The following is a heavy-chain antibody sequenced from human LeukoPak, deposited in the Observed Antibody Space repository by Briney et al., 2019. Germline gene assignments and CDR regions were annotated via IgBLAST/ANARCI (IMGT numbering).Heavy chain of an antibody. Sequence: GGSLRLSCEASGFTFSRYWMHWVRQAPREGVVGVSRIKSDGKSNYADSVKGRFTISRDNAKNTVSLQMDSLRAEDTGVYYCARAPSEVGGYYPEYFRHWGQGTLVTVSS. D-gene: IGHD3-22*01. CDR2: IKSDGKS. J-gene: IGHJ1*01. CDR1: GFTFSRYW. CDR3: ARAPSEVGGYYPEYFRH. V-gene: IGHV3-74*01.